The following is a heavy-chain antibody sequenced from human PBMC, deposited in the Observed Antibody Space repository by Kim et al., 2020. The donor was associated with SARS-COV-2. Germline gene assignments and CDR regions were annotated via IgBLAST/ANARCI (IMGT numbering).Heavy chain of an antibody. D-gene: IGHD3-9*01. CDR3: AKGAPVLRYFDWLKRNDAFDI. Sequence: GGSLRLSCAASGFTFSSYAMSWVRQAPGKGLEWVSAISGSGGSTYYADSVKGRFTISRDNSKNTLYLQMNSLRAQDTAVYYCAKGAPVLRYFDWLKRNDAFDIWGQGTLVTVSS. CDR2: ISGSGGST. V-gene: IGHV3-23*01. CDR1: GFTFSSYA. J-gene: IGHJ3*02.